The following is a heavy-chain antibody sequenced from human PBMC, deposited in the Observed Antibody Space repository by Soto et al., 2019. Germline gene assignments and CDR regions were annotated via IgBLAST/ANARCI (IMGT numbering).Heavy chain of an antibody. CDR3: ATSGSTWRYFFDY. J-gene: IGHJ4*02. CDR1: GGSISSYY. D-gene: IGHD6-13*01. V-gene: IGHV4-59*01. CDR2: VYYSGTT. Sequence: QVQLQESGPGLVKPSETLSLTCTVSGGSISSYYWTWIRQPPGKGLEWVGYVYYSGTTYYNPSLQSRVTISVDKSKNQFSLHVKSVTPADTAIYYCATSGSTWRYFFDYWGQGSLVTVSS.